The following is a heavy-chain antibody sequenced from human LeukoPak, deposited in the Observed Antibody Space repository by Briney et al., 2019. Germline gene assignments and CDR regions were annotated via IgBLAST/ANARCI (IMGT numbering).Heavy chain of an antibody. CDR1: GFTFRNAW. CDR2: IKSKTDGGTT. V-gene: IGHV3-15*01. D-gene: IGHD4-11*01. CDR3: GDLEDYLVG. J-gene: IGHJ4*02. Sequence: AGGSLRLSCAAPGFTFRNAWMSWVRQAPGKGLEWVGRIKSKTDGGTTEYAAPVKGRFTISRDDSKSTLYLQMNSLKLEDTAVYYCGDLEDYLVGWGQGTLVTVSS.